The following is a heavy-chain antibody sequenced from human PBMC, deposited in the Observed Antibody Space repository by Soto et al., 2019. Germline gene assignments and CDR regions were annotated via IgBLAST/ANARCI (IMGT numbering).Heavy chain of an antibody. D-gene: IGHD3-22*01. Sequence: HPGGSLRLSCAASGFTFSSYAMHWVGQAPGKGLEWVAVISYEGSNKYYADSVKGRFTISRDNSKNTLYLQMNSLRAEDTAVYYCAIPYYYDSSGIEYYFDYWGQGTLVTVSS. CDR3: AIPYYYDSSGIEYYFDY. J-gene: IGHJ4*02. V-gene: IGHV3-30-3*01. CDR1: GFTFSSYA. CDR2: ISYEGSNK.